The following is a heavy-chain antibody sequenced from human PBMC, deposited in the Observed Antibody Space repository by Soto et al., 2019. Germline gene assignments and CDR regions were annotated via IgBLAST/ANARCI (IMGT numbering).Heavy chain of an antibody. V-gene: IGHV3-23*01. CDR1: GFTFSSYA. D-gene: IGHD2-2*02. CDR3: AKPLYD. CDR2: ISGSGAGT. Sequence: VQLLESGGGLVQPGGSLSLSCAASGFTFSSYAMSWVRQAPGKGLEWVSAISGSGAGTYYADSVKGRFTISRDNSKNTLYLQMTRLRAKYTAVNYRAKPLYDWGQGTLVTVSS. J-gene: IGHJ4*02.